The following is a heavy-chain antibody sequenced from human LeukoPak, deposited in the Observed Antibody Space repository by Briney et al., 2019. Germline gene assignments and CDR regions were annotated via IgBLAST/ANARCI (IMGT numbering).Heavy chain of an antibody. V-gene: IGHV3-23*01. J-gene: IGHJ4*02. CDR2: ISGIGGST. CDR1: GFTFSAYA. Sequence: GGSLRLSCPAPGFTFSAYARSGARQAPGKGRDGVSAISGIGGSTYYADSVKGRFTISRDNSKNTLYLQMNSLRAEDTAVYYCAKDWLSTMVRGVIPCYFDYWGQGTLVTVSS. CDR3: AKDWLSTMVRGVIPCYFDY. D-gene: IGHD3-10*01.